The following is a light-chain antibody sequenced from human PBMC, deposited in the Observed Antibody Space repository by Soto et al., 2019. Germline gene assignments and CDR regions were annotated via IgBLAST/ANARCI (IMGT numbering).Light chain of an antibody. V-gene: IGKV1-39*01. CDR3: QQSYSTPWT. Sequence: DIQMTQSPSSLSASVGDSVTITCRASQSISSYLNWYQQKPGKAPKFLMYAASSLQSGVSSRFSGSGSGTDFTLTISSLQPEDFATYYCQQSYSTPWTFGQGTKVEIK. CDR2: AAS. CDR1: QSISSY. J-gene: IGKJ1*01.